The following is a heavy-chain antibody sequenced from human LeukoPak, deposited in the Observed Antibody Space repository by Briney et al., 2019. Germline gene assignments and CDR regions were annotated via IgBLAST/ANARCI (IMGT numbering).Heavy chain of an antibody. CDR1: GGSFSGYY. D-gene: IGHD2-21*01. Sequence: SETLSLTCAVYGGSFSGYYWSWIRQPPGKGLEWIGEINHSGSTNYNPSLKSRVTISVDTSKNQFSLKLSSVTAADTAVYYCARGVFLDYWGQGTLVTVS. CDR3: ARGVFLDY. J-gene: IGHJ4*02. CDR2: INHSGST. V-gene: IGHV4-34*01.